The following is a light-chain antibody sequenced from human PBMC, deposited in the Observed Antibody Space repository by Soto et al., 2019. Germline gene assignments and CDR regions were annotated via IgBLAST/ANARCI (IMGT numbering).Light chain of an antibody. CDR3: QHYHSLPLN. J-gene: IGKJ4*01. CDR2: DVS. Sequence: DIQMTQSPASLSAFVGDRVTLTCQASQDISHYLNWYQQRPGKAPKLLIYDVSNLEIGVPSRFSGSGSGTYFTLTISSLQPEDFATYYCQHYHSLPLNFGAGTKVEFK. V-gene: IGKV1-33*01. CDR1: QDISHY.